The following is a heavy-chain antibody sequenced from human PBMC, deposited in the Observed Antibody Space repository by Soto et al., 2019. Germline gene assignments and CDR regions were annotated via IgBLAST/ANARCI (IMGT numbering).Heavy chain of an antibody. CDR3: ARRSSSWYFDF. J-gene: IGHJ4*02. Sequence: LXXSCAASGFTFSSYAMNWVRQAPGKGLEWVSVISGSDGSTYYADSVKGRFTISRDNSKNTLNLQMKSLRAEDTAVYYCARRSSSWYFDFWGQGTLVTVS. CDR2: ISGSDGST. D-gene: IGHD6-13*01. V-gene: IGHV3-23*01. CDR1: GFTFSSYA.